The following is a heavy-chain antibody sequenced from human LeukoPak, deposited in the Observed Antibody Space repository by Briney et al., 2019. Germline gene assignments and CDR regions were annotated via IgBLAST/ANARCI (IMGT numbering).Heavy chain of an antibody. V-gene: IGHV3-74*01. J-gene: IGHJ4*02. CDR2: INTDGRTT. Sequence: GGSLRLSCTASGFTFSSYWMNWVRQAPGQGLVWVSHINTDGRTTTYADSVKGRFTISRDNSKNTLYLQMNGLRGDDTAVYYCAKDLPVLHYWGQGTLVTVSS. CDR1: GFTFSSYW. CDR3: AKDLPVLHY. D-gene: IGHD3-16*01.